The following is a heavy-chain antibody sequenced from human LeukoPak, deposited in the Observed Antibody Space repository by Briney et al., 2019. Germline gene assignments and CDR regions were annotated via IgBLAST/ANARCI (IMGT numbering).Heavy chain of an antibody. V-gene: IGHV4-34*01. CDR2: INHSGST. CDR1: GGSFSGYY. D-gene: IGHD3-16*01. J-gene: IGHJ6*02. CDR3: ARVKYYDYVWGRPRKYGMDV. Sequence: TSETLSLTCAVYGGSFSGYYWSWIRQPPGKGLEWIGEINHSGSTNYNPSLKSRVTISVDTSKNQFSLKLSSVTAAATAVYYCARVKYYDYVWGRPRKYGMDVWGQGTTVTVSS.